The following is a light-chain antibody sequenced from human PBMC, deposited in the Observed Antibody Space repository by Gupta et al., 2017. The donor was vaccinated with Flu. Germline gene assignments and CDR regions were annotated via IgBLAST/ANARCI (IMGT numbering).Light chain of an antibody. CDR3: LQYHNCPLI. V-gene: IGKV1-6*01. Sequence: PSPLSASVGVAATTTCRGSHRSSADLGWYQQRPGKARKVLISSASGVQTGVPCRFSVSGSGTEFTVTITSLQPEDFAIYYCLQYHNCPLIFGWVTKVEVK. CDR2: SAS. CDR1: HRSSAD. J-gene: IGKJ4*01.